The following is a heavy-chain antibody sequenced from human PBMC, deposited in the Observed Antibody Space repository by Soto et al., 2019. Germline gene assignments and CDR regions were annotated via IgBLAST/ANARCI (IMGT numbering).Heavy chain of an antibody. V-gene: IGHV4-59*01. CDR2: IYYSGST. CDR1: GGSISSYY. D-gene: IGHD3-3*01. J-gene: IGHJ6*02. CDR3: ARAHTYYDFWSGYYEGGYYYGMDV. Sequence: ETLSLTCTVSGGSISSYYWSWIRQPPGKGLEWIGYIYYSGSTNYNPSLKSRVTISVDTSKNQFSLKLSSVTAADTAVYYCARAHTYYDFWSGYYEGGYYYGMDVWGQGTTVTVSS.